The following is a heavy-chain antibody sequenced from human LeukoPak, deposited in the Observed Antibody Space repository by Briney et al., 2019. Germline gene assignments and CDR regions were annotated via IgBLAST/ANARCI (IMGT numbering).Heavy chain of an antibody. V-gene: IGHV4-59*12. CDR2: IYYSGST. CDR3: ARIAVAEYFQH. J-gene: IGHJ1*01. D-gene: IGHD6-19*01. CDR1: GGSISSYY. Sequence: PSETLSLTCTVSGGSISSYYWSWIRQPPGKGLEWIGYIYYSGSTNYNPSLKSRVTISVDTSKNQFSLKLSSVTAADTAVYYCARIAVAEYFQHWGQGTLVTVSS.